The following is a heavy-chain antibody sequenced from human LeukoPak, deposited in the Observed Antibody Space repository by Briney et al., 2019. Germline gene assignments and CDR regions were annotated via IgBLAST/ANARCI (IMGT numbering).Heavy chain of an antibody. CDR1: GFTFSSYA. CDR2: ISGSGGST. CDR3: AKDSTASGGNWFDP. D-gene: IGHD3-16*01. V-gene: IGHV3-23*01. J-gene: IGHJ5*02. Sequence: GGSLRLPCAASGFTFSSYAMSWVRQAPGKGLEWVSAISGSGGSTYYADSVKGRFTISRDNSKNTLYLQMNSLRAEDTAVYYCAKDSTASGGNWFDPWGQGTLVTVSS.